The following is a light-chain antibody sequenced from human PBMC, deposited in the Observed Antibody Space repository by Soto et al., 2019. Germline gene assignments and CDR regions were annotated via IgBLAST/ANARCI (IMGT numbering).Light chain of an antibody. CDR3: QQYNSYSWT. J-gene: IGKJ1*01. V-gene: IGKV1-5*01. CDR2: VAT. CDR1: QSISSW. Sequence: ENHVAQARSCIADSTGDGVPITCLASQSISSWLAWYQLKSVKAPKLVIYVATSLESGVPSRFCGSGSGTEFTLTLSSLQPDDFATYYCQQYNSYSWTFAQGAKVDI.